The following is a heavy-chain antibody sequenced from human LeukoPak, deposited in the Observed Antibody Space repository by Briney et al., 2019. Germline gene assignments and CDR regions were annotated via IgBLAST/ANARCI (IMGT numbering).Heavy chain of an antibody. CDR1: GFTFSSYA. V-gene: IGHV3-23*01. Sequence: PGGSLRLSCAASGFTFSSYAMSWVRQAPGKGLEWVSAISGSGGSTYYADSVKGRFTISRDNSKNTLYLQMNSLRAEDTAVYYCARDRVVAVAGLPWFDPWGQGTLVTVSS. D-gene: IGHD6-19*01. J-gene: IGHJ5*02. CDR3: ARDRVVAVAGLPWFDP. CDR2: ISGSGGST.